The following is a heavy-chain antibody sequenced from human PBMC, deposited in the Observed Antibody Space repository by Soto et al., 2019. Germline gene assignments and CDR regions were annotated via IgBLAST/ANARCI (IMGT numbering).Heavy chain of an antibody. V-gene: IGHV3-74*01. J-gene: IGHJ4*02. CDR2: ISDDGSTA. D-gene: IGHD1-1*01. Sequence: GSLRLSCSVSGFTFSAYWMHWVRQVPGKGLTWVSRISDDGSTATYADSVKGRFVISRDNAKNSLYLEMNTLRADDSGLYYCARGPRVSSTGTGAHWGRGTLVTVSS. CDR1: GFTFSAYW. CDR3: ARGPRVSSTGTGAH.